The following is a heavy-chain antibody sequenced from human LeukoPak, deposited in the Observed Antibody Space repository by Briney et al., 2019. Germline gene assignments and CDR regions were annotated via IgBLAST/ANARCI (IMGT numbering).Heavy chain of an antibody. V-gene: IGHV3-23*01. CDR3: AILTVTTAY. J-gene: IGHJ4*02. CDR1: GFTFSSYA. Sequence: GGSLRLSCAASGFTFSSYAMSWVRQIPGKGLEWVSGINGNGGSTNYADSVKGRFTISRDNSKNTLYLQMNSLRAEDTAVYYCAILTVTTAYWGQGTLVTVSS. CDR2: INGNGGST. D-gene: IGHD4-17*01.